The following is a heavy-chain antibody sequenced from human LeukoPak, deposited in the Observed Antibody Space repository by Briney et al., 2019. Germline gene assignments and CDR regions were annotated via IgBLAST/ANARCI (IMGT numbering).Heavy chain of an antibody. CDR2: IYYSGST. D-gene: IGHD6-13*01. CDR3: ARQIAAAGKEEDYFDY. V-gene: IGHV4-31*03. J-gene: IGHJ4*02. CDR1: GGSISSGGYY. Sequence: SETLSLTCTVSGGSISSGGYYWSWIRQHPGKGLEWIGYIYYSGSTYYNPSLKSRVTISVDTSKNQFSLKLSSVTAADTAVYYCARQIAAAGKEEDYFDYWGQGTLVTVSS.